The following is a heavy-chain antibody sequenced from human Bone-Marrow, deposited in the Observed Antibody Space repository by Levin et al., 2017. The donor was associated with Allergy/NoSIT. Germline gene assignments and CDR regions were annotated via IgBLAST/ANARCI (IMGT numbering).Heavy chain of an antibody. V-gene: IGHV3-33*01. CDR1: GFTFSSYG. Sequence: GGSLRLSCAASGFTFSSYGMHWVRQAPGKGLEWVAVIWYDGSNKYYADSVKGRFTISRDNSKNTLYLQMNSLRAEDTAVYYCARDPDSSSWYKEPGYDDGMDVWGQGTTVTVSS. J-gene: IGHJ6*02. D-gene: IGHD6-13*01. CDR3: ARDPDSSSWYKEPGYDDGMDV. CDR2: IWYDGSNK.